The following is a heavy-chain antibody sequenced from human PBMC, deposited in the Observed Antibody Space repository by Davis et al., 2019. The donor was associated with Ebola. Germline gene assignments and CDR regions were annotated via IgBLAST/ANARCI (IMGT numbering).Heavy chain of an antibody. Sequence: GESLKISCVASGFSFYRYGMHWVRQAPGTRLEWVAVVGDDGTVTYYRDSVKGRFTVSRDNSKNSLYLQMNSLTAEDTAVYFCARSREVGPNQGFDPWGQGTLVTVSS. J-gene: IGHJ5*02. V-gene: IGHV3-33*08. CDR1: GFSFYRYG. CDR2: VGDDGTVT. CDR3: ARSREVGPNQGFDP. D-gene: IGHD1-26*01.